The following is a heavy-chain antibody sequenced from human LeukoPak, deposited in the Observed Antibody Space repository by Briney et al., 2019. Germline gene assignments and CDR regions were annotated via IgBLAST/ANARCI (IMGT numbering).Heavy chain of an antibody. CDR3: ARLPPHYCRSTSCSFYYYGMDV. V-gene: IGHV4-59*08. J-gene: IGHJ6*02. Sequence: PSESLSLTCTVSGGSISSYYWSWIRQPPGKGLEWIGYIYYSGSTNYNPSLKSRVTISVDTSKNQFSLKLSSVTAADTAVYYCARLPPHYCRSTSCSFYYYGMDVWGQGTTVTVSS. D-gene: IGHD2-2*01. CDR1: GGSISSYY. CDR2: IYYSGST.